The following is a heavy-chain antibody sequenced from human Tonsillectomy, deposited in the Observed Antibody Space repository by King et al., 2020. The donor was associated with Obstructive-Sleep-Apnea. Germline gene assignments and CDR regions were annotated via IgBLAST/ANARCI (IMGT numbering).Heavy chain of an antibody. CDR2: ISYAGRNK. CDR1: GFTFSSYG. J-gene: IGHJ4*02. V-gene: IGHV3-30*03. D-gene: IGHD6-13*01. Sequence: VQLVESGGGVVQPGRALRLSCAASGFTFSSYGMHWVRQAPGKGVEWVAVISYAGRNKYYSDSVQGRFPISRENSKNTLYLQMNSLRAEDTAVYYWARSVYSSSWFDYWGQGPLVTVSS. CDR3: ARSVYSSSWFDY.